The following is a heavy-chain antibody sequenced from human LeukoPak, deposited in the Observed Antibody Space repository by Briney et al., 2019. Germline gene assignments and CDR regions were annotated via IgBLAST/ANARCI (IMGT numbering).Heavy chain of an antibody. J-gene: IGHJ4*02. CDR1: GFTFSSYA. CDR3: AKVYGYYDFWSGYPYYFDY. D-gene: IGHD3-3*01. V-gene: IGHV3-23*01. CDR2: ISGSGGST. Sequence: PGGSLRLSCAASGFTFSSYAMSWVRQAPGKGLEWVSAISGSGGSTYYADSVKGRFTISRDNSKNPLYLQMNSLRAEDTAVYYCAKVYGYYDFWSGYPYYFDYWGQGTLVTVSS.